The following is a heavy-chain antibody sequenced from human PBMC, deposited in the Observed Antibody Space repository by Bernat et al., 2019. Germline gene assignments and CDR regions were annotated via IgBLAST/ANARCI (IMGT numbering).Heavy chain of an antibody. Sequence: EVQLVESGGGLVQPGGSLRLSCAASGFTFSSYWMHWVRQAPGKGLVWVSRINSDGSSTSYADSVKGRFTISRDNAKNTLYLQMNSLRAEDTAVYYCARAELLWFGEFSHGMDVWGQGTTVTVSS. CDR3: ARAELLWFGEFSHGMDV. J-gene: IGHJ6*02. CDR1: GFTFSSYW. V-gene: IGHV3-74*01. CDR2: INSDGSST. D-gene: IGHD3-10*01.